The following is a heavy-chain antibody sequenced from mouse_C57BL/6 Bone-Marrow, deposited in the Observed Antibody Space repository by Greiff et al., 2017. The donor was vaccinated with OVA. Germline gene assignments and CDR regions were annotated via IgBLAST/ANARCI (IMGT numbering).Heavy chain of an antibody. D-gene: IGHD2-4*01. J-gene: IGHJ4*01. CDR1: GFTFSDYY. V-gene: IGHV5-12*01. CDR2: ISHGGGST. Sequence: EVQVEESGGGLVQPGGSLKLSCAASGFTFSDYYMYWVRQTPGQRLEWVAYISHGGGSTYYTDTVKGRFTISRDKDNNTLYLQMSRLTSEDTAMYYCARDHYDYAYAMDYWGQGTSVTVSS. CDR3: ARDHYDYAYAMDY.